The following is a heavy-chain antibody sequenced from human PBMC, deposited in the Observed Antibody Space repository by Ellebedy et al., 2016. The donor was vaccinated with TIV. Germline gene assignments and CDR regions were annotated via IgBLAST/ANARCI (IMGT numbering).Heavy chain of an antibody. V-gene: IGHV3-30*04. J-gene: IGHJ3*02. CDR1: GFTFSSYG. D-gene: IGHD3-10*01. CDR2: ISYDGSNK. Sequence: PGGSLRLSCEASGFTFSSYGLHWVRQAPGKGLEWVTLISYDGSNKYYADSVKGRFTISRDNSKNTLYLQMNSLRPEDSAVYFCARAAIGGGAFDIWGQGTMVTVSS. CDR3: ARAAIGGGAFDI.